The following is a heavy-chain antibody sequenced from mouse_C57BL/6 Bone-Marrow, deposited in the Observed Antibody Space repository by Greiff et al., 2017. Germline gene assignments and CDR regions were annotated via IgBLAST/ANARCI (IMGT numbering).Heavy chain of an antibody. CDR1: GYTFTSYG. CDR2: IYPRSGNT. J-gene: IGHJ3*01. V-gene: IGHV1-81*01. CDR3: AAYNFDDWFAY. Sequence: VQLQESGAELARPGASVKLSCKASGYTFTSYGISWVKQRTGQGLEWIGEIYPRSGNTYYNEKFKGKATLTADKSSSTAYMELRSLTSEDSAVSFCAAYNFDDWFAYWGQGTLVTVS. D-gene: IGHD1-3*01.